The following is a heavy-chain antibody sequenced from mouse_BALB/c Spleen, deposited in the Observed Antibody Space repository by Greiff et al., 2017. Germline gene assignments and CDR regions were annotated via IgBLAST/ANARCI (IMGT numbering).Heavy chain of an antibody. CDR2: IYPGDGDT. Sequence: QVQLQQSGPELVKPGASVKISCKASGYAFSSSWMNWVKQRPGQGLEWIGRIYPGDGDTNYNGKFKGKATLTADKSSSTAYMQLSSLTSVDSAVYFCAGAIYFGNYGWFAYWGQGALVTVSA. J-gene: IGHJ3*01. CDR1: GYAFSSSW. V-gene: IGHV1-82*01. D-gene: IGHD2-1*01. CDR3: AGAIYFGNYGWFAY.